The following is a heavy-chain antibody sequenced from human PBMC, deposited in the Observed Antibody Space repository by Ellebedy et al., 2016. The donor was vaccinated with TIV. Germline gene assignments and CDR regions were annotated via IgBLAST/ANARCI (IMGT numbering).Heavy chain of an antibody. CDR1: GYTFTAYY. J-gene: IGHJ4*02. CDR2: INTDSGST. CDR3: ARWIGPGDGSFDY. Sequence: AASVKVSCKASGYTFTAYYMHWVRQAPGQGLEWMGIINTDSGSTAYAQKFQGRVTMTRDTSTSTVYMELSGLRSEDTAVYRCARWIGPGDGSFDYWGQGTLVTVSA. V-gene: IGHV1-46*01. D-gene: IGHD7-27*01.